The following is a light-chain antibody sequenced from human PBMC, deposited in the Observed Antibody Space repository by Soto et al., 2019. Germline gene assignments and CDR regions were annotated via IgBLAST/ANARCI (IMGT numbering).Light chain of an antibody. CDR2: DAS. CDR1: QDINNY. Sequence: DIQMTQSPSSLSASVGDRVTITCQASQDINNYLNWYQQKPGKAPELLIYDASNLQTGVPTRFSGSGSGKHFTFNTSSLQPEDIATYFCQQYDFLVTFGQGTRLEIQ. V-gene: IGKV1-33*01. CDR3: QQYDFLVT. J-gene: IGKJ5*01.